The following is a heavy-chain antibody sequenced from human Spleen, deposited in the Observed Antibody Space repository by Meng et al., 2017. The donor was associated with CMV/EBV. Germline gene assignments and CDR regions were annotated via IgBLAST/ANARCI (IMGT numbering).Heavy chain of an antibody. V-gene: IGHV3-30*02. J-gene: IGHJ3*02. CDR2: IRYDGSNK. CDR3: AKGERDALDI. Sequence: GESLKISCAASGFTFSHYSMNWVRQPPGKGLEWVAFIRYDGSNKYYADSVKGRITISRDNSKNTLYLQMNSLRAEDTAVYHCAKGERDALDIWGQGTMVTVSS. D-gene: IGHD1-26*01. CDR1: GFTFSHYS.